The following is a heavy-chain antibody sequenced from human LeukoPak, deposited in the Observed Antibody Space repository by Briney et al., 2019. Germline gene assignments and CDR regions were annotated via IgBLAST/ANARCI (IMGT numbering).Heavy chain of an antibody. CDR3: AKNGDRGAYCTGGTCYPYFYYYMDV. V-gene: IGHV3-23*01. J-gene: IGHJ6*03. CDR2: ISSTGGTT. D-gene: IGHD2-15*01. Sequence: GGSLRLSCAASGITFSSYGMSWVRQAPGKGLEWVSSISSTGGTTYYADSVKGWFTISRDNSKNTLYLQMNSLRAEDTAIYYCAKNGDRGAYCTGGTCYPYFYYYMDVWGKGTTVTI. CDR1: GITFSSYG.